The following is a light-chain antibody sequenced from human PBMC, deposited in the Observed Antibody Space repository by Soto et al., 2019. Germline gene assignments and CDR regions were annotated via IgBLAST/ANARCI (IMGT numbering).Light chain of an antibody. V-gene: IGKV1-39*01. CDR3: QQSYSTTWT. CDR2: AAS. J-gene: IGKJ1*01. CDR1: QGISTY. Sequence: DIPMTQSPSSLSASVGDRVTITCRASQGISTYLNWYQQKPGKAPKLLIYAASSLQSGVPSRFSGSGSETDFTLTISSLQPEDVATYSCQQSYSTTWTFGQGTKVEIK.